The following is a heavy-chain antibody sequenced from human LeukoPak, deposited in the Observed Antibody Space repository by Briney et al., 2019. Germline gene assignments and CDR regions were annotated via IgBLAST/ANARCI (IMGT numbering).Heavy chain of an antibody. V-gene: IGHV1-18*04. CDR2: ISAYNGNT. J-gene: IGHJ4*02. Sequence: ASVKVSCKASGYTFTGYYMHWVRQAPGQGLEWMGWISAYNGNTNYAQKLQGRVTMTTDTSTSTAYMELRSLRSDDTAVYYCARVSAYYDFWSGYYQDYFDYWGQGTLVTVSS. D-gene: IGHD3-3*01. CDR3: ARVSAYYDFWSGYYQDYFDY. CDR1: GYTFTGYY.